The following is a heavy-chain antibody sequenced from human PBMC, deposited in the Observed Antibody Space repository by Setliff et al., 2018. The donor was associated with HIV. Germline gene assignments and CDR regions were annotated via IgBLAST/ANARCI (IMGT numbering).Heavy chain of an antibody. D-gene: IGHD3-22*01. V-gene: IGHV1-69*04. J-gene: IGHJ2*01. CDR3: ARDYDNSPTRYFDL. CDR2: IIPILGVA. CDR1: GYTFTSYY. Sequence: SVKVSCKASGYTFTSYYMHWVRQAPGQGLDWMGRIIPILGVANYAQRFQGKVTITADKSTSTAHMELRSLRSDDTAVYYCARDYDNSPTRYFDLWGRGTLVTVSS.